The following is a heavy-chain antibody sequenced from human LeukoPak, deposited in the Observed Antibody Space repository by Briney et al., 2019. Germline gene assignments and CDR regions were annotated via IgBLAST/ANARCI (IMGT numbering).Heavy chain of an antibody. D-gene: IGHD3-3*01. Sequence: GGSLRLSCAASGFTVSSNYMSWVRQAPGKGLEWGSVIYSGGSTYYADSVKGRFTISRDNSKNTLYLQMNSLRAEDTAVYYCARDSTIFGVVVALDVWGKGTTVTVSS. CDR1: GFTVSSNY. V-gene: IGHV3-66*02. J-gene: IGHJ6*04. CDR2: IYSGGST. CDR3: ARDSTIFGVVVALDV.